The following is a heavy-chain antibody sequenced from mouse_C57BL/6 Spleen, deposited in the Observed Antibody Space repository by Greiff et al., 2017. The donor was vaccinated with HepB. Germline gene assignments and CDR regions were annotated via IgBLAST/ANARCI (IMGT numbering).Heavy chain of an antibody. CDR2: IDPSDSYT. D-gene: IGHD1-1*02. CDR1: GYTFTSCW. CDR3: ARFRWAMDY. J-gene: IGHJ4*01. Sequence: QVQLQQPGAELVMPGASVKLSCKASGYTFTSCWMHWVKQRPGQGLEWIREIDPSDSYTNYNQKFKGKSTLTVDKSSSTAYMQLSSLTSEDSAVYYCARFRWAMDYWGQGTSVTVSS. V-gene: IGHV1-69*01.